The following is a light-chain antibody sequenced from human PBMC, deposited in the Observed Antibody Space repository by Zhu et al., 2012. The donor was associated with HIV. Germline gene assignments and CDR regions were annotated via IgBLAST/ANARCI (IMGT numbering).Light chain of an antibody. CDR1: QSVSAN. J-gene: IGKJ3*01. CDR3: QQRNNWPPIFT. Sequence: EIVLTQSPATLSLSPGDTATLSCRASQSVSANLAWYQQKPGQAPRLLIYGASNRATGVAARFSGSGSRTDFTLTISSLEPEDFAVYYCQQRNNWPPIFTFGPGTKVDIK. CDR2: GAS. V-gene: IGKV3-11*01.